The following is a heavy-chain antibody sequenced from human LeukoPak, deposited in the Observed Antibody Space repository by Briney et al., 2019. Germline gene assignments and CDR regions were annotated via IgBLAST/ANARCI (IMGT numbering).Heavy chain of an antibody. D-gene: IGHD3-22*01. J-gene: IGHJ4*02. V-gene: IGHV1-2*02. Sequence: GASVKVSCKASGYTFTGYYMHWVRQAPGQGLEWMGWINPNSDGTNYAQKFQGRVTMTRDTSISTAYMELSRLRSDDTAVYYCAVDYYDSSGYLYWGQGTLVTVSS. CDR3: AVDYYDSSGYLY. CDR1: GYTFTGYY. CDR2: INPNSDGT.